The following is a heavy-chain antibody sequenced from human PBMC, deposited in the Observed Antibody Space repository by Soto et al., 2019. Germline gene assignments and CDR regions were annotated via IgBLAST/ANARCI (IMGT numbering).Heavy chain of an antibody. CDR2: IYYSGST. Sequence: SETLSLTCTVSGGSISSGGYYWSWIRQHPGKGLEWIGYIYYSGSTYYNPSLKSRVTISVDTSKNQFSLKLSSVTAADTAVYYCARDSAGDGPDYWGQGTLVTVSS. J-gene: IGHJ4*02. D-gene: IGHD2-15*01. V-gene: IGHV4-31*03. CDR1: GGSISSGGYY. CDR3: ARDSAGDGPDY.